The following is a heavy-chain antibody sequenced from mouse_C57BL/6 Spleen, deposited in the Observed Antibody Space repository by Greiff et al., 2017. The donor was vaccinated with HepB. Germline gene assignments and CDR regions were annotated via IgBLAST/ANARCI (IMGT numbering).Heavy chain of an antibody. J-gene: IGHJ4*01. D-gene: IGHD1-1*01. CDR2: IYPGSGST. CDR1: GYTFTSYW. CDR3: ARPHYYGSSYGDAMDY. V-gene: IGHV1-55*01. Sequence: VQLQQPGAELVKPGASVKMSCKASGYTFTSYWITWVKQRPGQGLEWIGDIYPGSGSTNYNEKFKSKATLTVDTSSSTAYMQLSSLTSEDSAVYYCARPHYYGSSYGDAMDYWGQGTSVTVSS.